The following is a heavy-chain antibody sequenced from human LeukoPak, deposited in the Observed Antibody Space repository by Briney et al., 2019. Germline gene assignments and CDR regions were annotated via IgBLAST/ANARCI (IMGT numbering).Heavy chain of an antibody. V-gene: IGHV3-33*06. CDR2: IWYDGSNK. J-gene: IGHJ4*02. D-gene: IGHD3-10*01. Sequence: GGSLRLFCAASGFTFSSYGMHWVRQAPGEGLEWVAVIWYDGSNKYYADSVKGRFTISRDNSKNTLYLQMNSLRGEDTAVYYCAKGHYPDDYWGQGTLVTVSS. CDR3: AKGHYPDDY. CDR1: GFTFSSYG.